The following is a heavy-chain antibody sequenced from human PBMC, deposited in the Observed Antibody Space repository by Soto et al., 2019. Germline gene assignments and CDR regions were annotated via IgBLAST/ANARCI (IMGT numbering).Heavy chain of an antibody. CDR2: ISAYNGNT. CDR3: ETIRYFDWLPIDY. V-gene: IGHV1-18*03. D-gene: IGHD3-9*01. Sequence: ASVKVCCKASGYTFTSYGISWVRQVPGQGLEWMGWISAYNGNTNYAQKLQVRVTMTTDTSTSTAYMELRSLRSDYMAVYYGETIRYFDWLPIDYWGQGTLVTVSS. CDR1: GYTFTSYG. J-gene: IGHJ4*02.